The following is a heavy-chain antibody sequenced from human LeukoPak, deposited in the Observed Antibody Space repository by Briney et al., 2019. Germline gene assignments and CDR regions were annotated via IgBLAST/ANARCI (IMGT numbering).Heavy chain of an antibody. J-gene: IGHJ6*02. CDR2: ISAYNGNT. D-gene: IGHD4-17*01. CDR3: ARDTYGEYGGYYYYGMDA. V-gene: IGHV1-18*01. Sequence: ASVKVSCKASGYTFTSYGISWVRQAPGQGLEWMGWISAYNGNTNYTQKLQGRVTMTTDTSTSTAYMELKSMRSDDTAVYYCARDTYGEYGGYYYYGMDAWGQGTTVTVSS. CDR1: GYTFTSYG.